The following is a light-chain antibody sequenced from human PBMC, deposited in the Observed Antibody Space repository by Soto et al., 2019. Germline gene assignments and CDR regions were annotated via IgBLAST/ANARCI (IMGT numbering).Light chain of an antibody. CDR2: GNN. J-gene: IGLJ2*01. Sequence: QSVRTQPPSASGTPGQRVTISCSGSSSNIGRNTVYWYQQLPGTAPKLLIYGNNQRPSGVPDRFSGSKIGTSASLAINGLQSEDEADYYCAAWDDSLNGPYVLFGGGTKLTVL. V-gene: IGLV1-44*01. CDR1: SSNIGRNT. CDR3: AAWDDSLNGPYVL.